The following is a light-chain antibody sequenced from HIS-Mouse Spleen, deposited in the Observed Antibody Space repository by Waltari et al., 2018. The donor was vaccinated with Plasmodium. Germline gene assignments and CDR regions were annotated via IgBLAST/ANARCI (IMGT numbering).Light chain of an antibody. CDR1: QIISNY. CDR2: AAS. J-gene: IGKJ1*01. CDR3: QQSYSTWT. Sequence: DIQMTQSPSSLSASVGDGVTILGGASQIISNYLNLYHQKPGKAPKFLIYAASTLQSGVPSRFSGSGSGTDFTLTISSLQPEDFATYYCQQSYSTWTFGKGTKVEIK. V-gene: IGKV1-39*01.